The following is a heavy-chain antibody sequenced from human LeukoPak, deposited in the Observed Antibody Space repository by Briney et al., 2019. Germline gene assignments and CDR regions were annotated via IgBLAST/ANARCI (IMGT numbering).Heavy chain of an antibody. J-gene: IGHJ4*02. CDR2: ISAYNGNT. D-gene: IGHD2-21*01. CDR1: GYTFTSYG. Sequence: VASVTVSCKASGYTFTSYGISWVRQAPGQGLEWMGWISAYNGNTNYAQKLQGRVTMTTDTSTSTAYMELRSLRSDDTAVYYCAREVLGGDQWGSFDCWGQGTLVTVSS. CDR3: AREVLGGDQWGSFDC. V-gene: IGHV1-18*01.